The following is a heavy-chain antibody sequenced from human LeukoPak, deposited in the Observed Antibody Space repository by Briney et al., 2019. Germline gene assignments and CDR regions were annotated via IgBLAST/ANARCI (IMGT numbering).Heavy chain of an antibody. CDR2: ISGSGGTT. CDR3: AKDMPYASGSYQWSFDY. V-gene: IGHV3-23*01. Sequence: GGSLRLSCAASGFTFSSYAMSWVRQAPGKGLEWVSAISGSGGTTYYADFVKGRFTISRHNSKNTLYLQMNSLRAEDTAVYYCAKDMPYASGSYQWSFDYWGQGTLVTVSS. J-gene: IGHJ4*02. CDR1: GFTFSSYA. D-gene: IGHD3-10*01.